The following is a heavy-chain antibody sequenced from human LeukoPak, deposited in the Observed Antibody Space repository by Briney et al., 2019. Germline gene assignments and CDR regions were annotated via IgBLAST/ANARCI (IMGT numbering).Heavy chain of an antibody. Sequence: ASVKVSCKASGGTFSSYAISWVRQAPGQGLAWMGGIIPIFGTANYAQKFQGRVTITTDESTSTAYMELSSLRSEDTAVYYCARGLSGITGTTAAFDIWGQGTMVTVSS. D-gene: IGHD1-7*01. V-gene: IGHV1-69*05. CDR3: ARGLSGITGTTAAFDI. J-gene: IGHJ3*02. CDR2: IIPIFGTA. CDR1: GGTFSSYA.